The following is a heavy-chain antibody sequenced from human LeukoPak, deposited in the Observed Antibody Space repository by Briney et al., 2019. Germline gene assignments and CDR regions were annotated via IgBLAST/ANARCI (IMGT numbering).Heavy chain of an antibody. V-gene: IGHV3-21*01. J-gene: IGHJ4*02. CDR2: ITSVSGHI. CDR3: SVAVAGSVLNY. Sequence: GRSLRLSCTASGFSFSNYNMNWVRQAPGKGLEWVSSITSVSGHIYYADSVRGRFTISRDNAKNSLHLQLNSLRAEDTAVYYCSVAVAGSVLNYWGQGTLVTVSS. D-gene: IGHD6-19*01. CDR1: GFSFSNYN.